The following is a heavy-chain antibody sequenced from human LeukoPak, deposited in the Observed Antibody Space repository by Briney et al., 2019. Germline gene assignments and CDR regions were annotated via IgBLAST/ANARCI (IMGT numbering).Heavy chain of an antibody. Sequence: SETLSLTCTVSGGSISSSSYYWGWIRQPPGKGLEWIGSIYYSGSTYYNPSLKSRVTISVDTSKNQFSLKLSSVTAADTAVYYCARVLATVTTWRGGGYYFDYRGQGTLVTVSS. CDR2: IYYSGST. D-gene: IGHD4-17*01. CDR3: ARVLATVTTWRGGGYYFDY. J-gene: IGHJ4*02. V-gene: IGHV4-39*07. CDR1: GGSISSSSYY.